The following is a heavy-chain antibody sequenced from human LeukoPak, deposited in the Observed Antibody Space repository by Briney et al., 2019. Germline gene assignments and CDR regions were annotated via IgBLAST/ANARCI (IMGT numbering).Heavy chain of an antibody. CDR1: DGSISSSSYY. CDR3: ARHKGYSYGYQLLYFDY. V-gene: IGHV4-39*01. J-gene: IGHJ4*02. D-gene: IGHD5-18*01. Sequence: SETLSLTCTVSDGSISSSSYYWGWVRQPPGKGLEWIGTIYYSGSTYHKPSLKSRVTMSVDTSKNHFSLKLSSVTAADTAVYYCARHKGYSYGYQLLYFDYWGQGTLVTVSS. CDR2: IYYSGST.